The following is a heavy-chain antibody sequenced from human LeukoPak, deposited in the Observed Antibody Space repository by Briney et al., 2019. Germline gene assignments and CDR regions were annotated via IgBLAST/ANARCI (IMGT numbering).Heavy chain of an antibody. CDR1: GYTFTGYY. V-gene: IGHV1-2*06. D-gene: IGHD3-3*01. J-gene: IGHJ5*02. CDR3: ARWRLGAYNWFDP. CDR2: INPNSGGT. Sequence: ASVKVSCKAPGYTFTGYYMHWVRQAPGQGLEWMGRINPNSGGTNYAQKFQGRATMTRDTSISTAYMELSRLRSDDTAVYYCARWRLGAYNWFDPWGQGTLVTVSS.